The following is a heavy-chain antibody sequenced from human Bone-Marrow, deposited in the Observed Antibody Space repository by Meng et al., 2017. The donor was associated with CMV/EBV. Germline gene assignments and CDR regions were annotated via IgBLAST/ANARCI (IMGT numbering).Heavy chain of an antibody. J-gene: IGHJ5*02. Sequence: QITLKESGPTLVKPTQTLTLTCTFSGFSISTSGVGVGWIRQPPGKALEWLALIYWDDDKRYSPSLKSRLTITKDTSKNQFSLKLSSVTAADTAVYYCARTIAVAGFRNWFDPWGQGTLVTVSA. CDR2: IYWDDDK. V-gene: IGHV2-5*02. D-gene: IGHD6-19*01. CDR3: ARTIAVAGFRNWFDP. CDR1: GFSISTSGVG.